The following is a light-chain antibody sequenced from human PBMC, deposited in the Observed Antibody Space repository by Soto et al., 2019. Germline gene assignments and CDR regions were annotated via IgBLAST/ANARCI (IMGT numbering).Light chain of an antibody. CDR1: QNVGSAY. V-gene: IGKV3-20*01. CDR2: GTS. J-gene: IGKJ1*01. Sequence: EIVLTQSPATLSLSPGERAALSCRASQNVGSAYLAWYQQKSGQAPRLLIYGTSGRAAGVPDRFSGSGSGTDFTLTINRLDPEDFAVYYCQHYGTSPWTFGQGPKVEIK. CDR3: QHYGTSPWT.